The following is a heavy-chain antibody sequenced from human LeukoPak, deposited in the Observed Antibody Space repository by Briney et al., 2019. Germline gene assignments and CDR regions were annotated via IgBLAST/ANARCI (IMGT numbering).Heavy chain of an antibody. CDR1: GYTFIDYS. D-gene: IGHD4-17*01. CDR2: IHPADSHT. V-gene: IGHV5-51*01. CDR3: AIRTAPFDAFDI. J-gene: IGHJ3*02. Sequence: GESLKISCKGSGYTFIDYSIAWVRQMPGKGLEWMGFIHPADSHTTYSPSFQGQVTFSADKSISTAYLQWSSLKASDTAMYYCAIRTAPFDAFDIWGQGTMVTVSS.